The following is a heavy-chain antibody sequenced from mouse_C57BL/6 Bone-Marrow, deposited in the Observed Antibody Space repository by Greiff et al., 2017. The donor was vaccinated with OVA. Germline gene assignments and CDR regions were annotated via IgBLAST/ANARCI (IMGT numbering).Heavy chain of an antibody. CDR3: AILLGPYWYFDV. V-gene: IGHV1-74*01. J-gene: IGHJ1*03. Sequence: QVQLQQPGAELVKPGASVKVSCKASGYTFTSYWMHWVKQRPGQGLEWIGRIHPSDSDTNYNQKFKGKATLIVDKSSSTAYLQLSSLTSEDSAVYYCAILLGPYWYFDVWGTGTTVTVSS. CDR2: IHPSDSDT. CDR1: GYTFTSYW. D-gene: IGHD4-1*01.